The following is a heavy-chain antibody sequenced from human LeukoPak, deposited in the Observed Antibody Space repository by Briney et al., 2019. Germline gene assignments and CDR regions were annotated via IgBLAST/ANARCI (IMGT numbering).Heavy chain of an antibody. J-gene: IGHJ4*02. Sequence: GGSLRLSCAASGFTFISYAMSWVRQAPGKGLEWVSAISDSGTSTIYADSVKGRFIISRDNSKNTLYLQMSSLRAEDTAVYYCAKGATGVAGTGYYFDYWGQGTLVTVSS. CDR3: AKGATGVAGTGYYFDY. CDR2: ISDSGTST. CDR1: GFTFISYA. V-gene: IGHV3-23*01. D-gene: IGHD6-19*01.